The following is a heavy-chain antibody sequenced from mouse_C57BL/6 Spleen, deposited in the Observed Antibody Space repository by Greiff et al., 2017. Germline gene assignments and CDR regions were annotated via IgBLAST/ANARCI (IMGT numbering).Heavy chain of an antibody. CDR3: AREVRSTGDYAMDY. Sequence: QVQLQQPGAELVKPGASVKLSCKASGYTFTSYWMHWVKQRPGQGLEWIGMIHPNSGSTNYNEKFKSKATLTVDKSSSTAYMQLSSLTSEDSAVYYCAREVRSTGDYAMDYWGQGTSVTVSS. CDR1: GYTFTSYW. V-gene: IGHV1-64*01. D-gene: IGHD2-14*01. J-gene: IGHJ4*01. CDR2: IHPNSGST.